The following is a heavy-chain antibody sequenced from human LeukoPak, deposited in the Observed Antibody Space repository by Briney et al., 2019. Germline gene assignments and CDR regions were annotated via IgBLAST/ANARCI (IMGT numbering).Heavy chain of an antibody. CDR1: GYTFTGYY. CDR2: INPHSGVT. Sequence: ASVKVSCKAAGYTFTGYYIHWVRQAPGQGLEWMGWINPHSGVTNYAQTFQGWVTMTRDTSINTAYLELRRLKSDDTAVYICARGNGFGELLFILWGQGTLVTVSS. J-gene: IGHJ4*02. V-gene: IGHV1-2*04. D-gene: IGHD3-10*01. CDR3: ARGNGFGELLFIL.